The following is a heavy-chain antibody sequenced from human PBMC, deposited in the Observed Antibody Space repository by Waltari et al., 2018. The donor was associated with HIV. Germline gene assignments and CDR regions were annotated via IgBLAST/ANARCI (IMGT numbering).Heavy chain of an antibody. CDR3: ARIRSAWFRNFDS. CDR1: GCSISRCYY. D-gene: IGHD6-19*01. Sequence: QVQLPESGPGLGKPSGTLSLMFAVSGCSISRCYYWGWSRQPPGERLEWIGTMYHGGTAYYKPSIKSRVTISLDTSKNRFSLRLTSVTAADTAVYVCARIRSAWFRNFDSWGQGILVSVSS. CDR2: MYHGGTA. J-gene: IGHJ4*02. V-gene: IGHV4-38-2*01.